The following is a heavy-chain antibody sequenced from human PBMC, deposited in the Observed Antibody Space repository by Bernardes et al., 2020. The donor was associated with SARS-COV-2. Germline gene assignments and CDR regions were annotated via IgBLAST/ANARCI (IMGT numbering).Heavy chain of an antibody. CDR3: ARDSVNYDKSAYDPPFDY. CDR1: GYTFITYA. D-gene: IGHD3-22*01. CDR2: ISTYTGNT. J-gene: IGHJ4*02. Sequence: ASVKVSCKASGYTFITYAISWVRQAPGQGLEWMGWISTYTGNTNYVQKFQGRVTMTTDTSTTTAYMELRSLRSDDTAVYYCARDSVNYDKSAYDPPFDYWGQGTLVTVSS. V-gene: IGHV1-18*04.